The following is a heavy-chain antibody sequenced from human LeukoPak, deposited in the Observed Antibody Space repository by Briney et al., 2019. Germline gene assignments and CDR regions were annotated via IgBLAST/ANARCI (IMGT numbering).Heavy chain of an antibody. D-gene: IGHD6-6*01. CDR1: GYTFTSYD. V-gene: IGHV1-8*01. Sequence: GASVKVSCKASGYTFTSYDINWVRQATGQGLEWMGWMSPNSGNTGYAQKFQGRVTMTRNTSISTAYMELSSLRSEDTAVYYCASGSSGEGYYYYGMDVWGQGTTVTVSS. CDR3: ASGSSGEGYYYYGMDV. J-gene: IGHJ6*02. CDR2: MSPNSGNT.